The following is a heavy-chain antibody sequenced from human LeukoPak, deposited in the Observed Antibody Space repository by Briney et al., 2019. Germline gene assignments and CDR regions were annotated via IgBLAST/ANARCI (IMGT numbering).Heavy chain of an antibody. V-gene: IGHV1-2*02. Sequence: ASVKVSCKASGYTFTSYDINWVRQAPGQGLEWMGWINPNSGGTNYAQKFQGRVTMTRDTSISTAYMELSRLRSDDTAVYYCARDRPMYYYDSSGYWEFDYWGQGTLVTVSS. D-gene: IGHD3-22*01. CDR3: ARDRPMYYYDSSGYWEFDY. J-gene: IGHJ4*02. CDR1: GYTFTSYD. CDR2: INPNSGGT.